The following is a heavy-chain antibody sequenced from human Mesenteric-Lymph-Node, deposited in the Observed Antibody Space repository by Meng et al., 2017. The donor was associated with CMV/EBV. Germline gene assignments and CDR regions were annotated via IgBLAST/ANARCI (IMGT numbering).Heavy chain of an antibody. CDR2: INHSGST. CDR3: ARAYLDS. Sequence: GSLRLSCAVYGGSFSGYYWTWIRQPPGKGLEWIGEINHSGSTYYNASLKSRVIISVDTSKNQFFLKVTPVTAADTAVYYCARAYLDSWGQGTLVTVSS. CDR1: GGSFSGYY. J-gene: IGHJ4*02. V-gene: IGHV4-34*01.